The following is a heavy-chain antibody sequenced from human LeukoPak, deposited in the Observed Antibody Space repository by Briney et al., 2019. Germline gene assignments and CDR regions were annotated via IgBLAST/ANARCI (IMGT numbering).Heavy chain of an antibody. CDR3: AREWGSRGSRSDYYYGMDV. CDR1: SGSISSSSYY. CDR2: IYYSGST. Sequence: PSETLSLTCTVSSGSISSSSYYWGWIRQPPGKGLEWIGSIYYSGSTYYNPSLKSRVTISVDTSKNQFSLKLSSVTAADTAVYYCAREWGSRGSRSDYYYGMDVWGQGTTVTVSS. V-gene: IGHV4-39*07. D-gene: IGHD5-18*01. J-gene: IGHJ6*02.